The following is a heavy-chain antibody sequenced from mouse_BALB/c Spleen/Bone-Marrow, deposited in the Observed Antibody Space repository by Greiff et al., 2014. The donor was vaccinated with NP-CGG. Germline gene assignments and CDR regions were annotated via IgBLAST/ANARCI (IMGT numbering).Heavy chain of an antibody. CDR2: INPDSRTI. CDR1: GFDFSRYW. Sequence: EVQRVESGGGLVQPGGSLKLSCAASGFDFSRYWMSWVRQAPGKGLEWIGEINPDSRTINYSPSLKDKFLISRDNAKNTLYLRLNKVRSEDTALYYCARPDYYGYLNYWGQGTTLTVSS. CDR3: ARPDYYGYLNY. V-gene: IGHV4-1*02. D-gene: IGHD1-1*01. J-gene: IGHJ2*01.